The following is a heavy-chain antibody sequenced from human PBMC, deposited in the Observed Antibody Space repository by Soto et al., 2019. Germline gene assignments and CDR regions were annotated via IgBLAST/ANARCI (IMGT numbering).Heavy chain of an antibody. Sequence: EASVKVCCKASGDTFTGYYMHWVRQAPGQGLEWMGWINPNSGGTNYAQKFQGWVTMTRDTSISTAYMELSRLRSDDTAVYYCARGVIVGATSDGMDVWGQGTTVTVSS. D-gene: IGHD1-26*01. CDR1: GDTFTGYY. CDR2: INPNSGGT. V-gene: IGHV1-2*04. J-gene: IGHJ6*02. CDR3: ARGVIVGATSDGMDV.